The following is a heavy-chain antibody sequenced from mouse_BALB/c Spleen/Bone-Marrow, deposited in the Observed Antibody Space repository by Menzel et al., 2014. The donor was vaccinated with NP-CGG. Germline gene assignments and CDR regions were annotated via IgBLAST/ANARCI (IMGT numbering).Heavy chain of an antibody. V-gene: IGHV1-14*01. Sequence: VQLQQPGPELVKPGASVKMSCKASGYTFTSYVTHWGEQKPGQGLGGIGYIIPYNDGTNYNEKFKGKATLTSDKSSSTAYMELSSLTSEDSAVYYCARPYYYGSSGDSWFAYWGQGTLVSVSA. D-gene: IGHD1-1*01. CDR2: IIPYNDGT. J-gene: IGHJ3*01. CDR1: GYTFTSYV. CDR3: ARPYYYGSSGDSWFAY.